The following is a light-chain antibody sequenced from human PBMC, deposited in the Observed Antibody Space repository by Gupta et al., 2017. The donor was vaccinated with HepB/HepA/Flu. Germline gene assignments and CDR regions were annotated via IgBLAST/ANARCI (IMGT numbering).Light chain of an antibody. CDR1: QSIGSF. Sequence: DIQMTQSPSSLSASVGDRVVLTCRASQSIGSFLTWYQQKPGKAPKLLIYYATSPLQTGVPSRFSGSRSGTDFTRTITSLQPEDFGTYYCQQTYNTPPTFGPGTKVDLK. J-gene: IGKJ3*01. CDR2: ATS. V-gene: IGKV1-39*01. CDR3: QQTYNTPPT.